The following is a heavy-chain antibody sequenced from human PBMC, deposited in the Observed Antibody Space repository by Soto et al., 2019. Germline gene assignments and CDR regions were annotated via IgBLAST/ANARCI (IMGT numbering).Heavy chain of an antibody. D-gene: IGHD3-3*01. CDR3: ARVNFWSGNTSH. V-gene: IGHV4-59*13. CDR1: GDSINAYY. Sequence: PSETLSLTCTVSGDSINAYYWSWIRQPPGMGLEWVGYVYYAGRSDYNPALRSRVTISVDRSANQFSLRMRSVTAADTAVYYCARVNFWSGNTSHWGQGILVTVSS. CDR2: VYYAGRS. J-gene: IGHJ4*02.